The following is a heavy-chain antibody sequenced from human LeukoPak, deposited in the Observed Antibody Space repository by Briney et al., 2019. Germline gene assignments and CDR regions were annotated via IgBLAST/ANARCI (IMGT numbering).Heavy chain of an antibody. Sequence: GWSLRLSCAASGFTFSSYEMNWVRPAPGRGREWVSYISRSGSTIYYAESVKGRSTICRDNAKNSLYLQMNSLRAEDTAVYYWARDRRGGSYFSFSEYFDYWGQGTLVTVSS. CDR3: ARDRRGGSYFSFSEYFDY. J-gene: IGHJ4*02. V-gene: IGHV3-48*03. CDR2: ISRSGSTI. CDR1: GFTFSSYE. D-gene: IGHD1-26*01.